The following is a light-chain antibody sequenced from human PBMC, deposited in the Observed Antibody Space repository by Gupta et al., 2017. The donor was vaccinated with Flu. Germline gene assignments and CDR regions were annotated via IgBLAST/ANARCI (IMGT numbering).Light chain of an antibody. J-gene: IGLJ3*02. CDR1: SSDIGIYDF. Sequence: SALTQPRSVAGSPGQSVTVSCTGTSSDIGIYDFVSWYHQHPGKAPKLIIYEVIKRPAGVPGRFSGSKSGNTASLSISGRQAEEEAEYYCSSDAGSDTLVFGGGTKLTVL. CDR2: EVI. CDR3: SSDAGSDTLV. V-gene: IGLV2-11*01.